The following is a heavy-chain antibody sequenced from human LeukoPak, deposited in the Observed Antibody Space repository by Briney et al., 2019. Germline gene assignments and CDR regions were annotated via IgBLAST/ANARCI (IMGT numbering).Heavy chain of an antibody. D-gene: IGHD2-2*02. J-gene: IGHJ6*03. CDR2: IIPIFGTA. Sequence: GASVKVSCKASGGTFSSYAISWVRQAPGQGLEWMGGIIPIFGTANYAQKFQGRVTITTDESTSTAYMELSSLRSEDTAVYYCASSREEVVPAAIPNYYYYYMDVWGKGTTVTVSS. CDR3: ASSREEVVPAAIPNYYYYYMDV. CDR1: GGTFSSYA. V-gene: IGHV1-69*05.